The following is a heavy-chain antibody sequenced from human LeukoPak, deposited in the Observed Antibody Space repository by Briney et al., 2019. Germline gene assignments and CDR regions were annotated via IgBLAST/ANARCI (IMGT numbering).Heavy chain of an antibody. CDR2: TRNKANSYIT. CDR1: GFTFSDHF. Sequence: GGSLRLSCAASGFTFSDHFLGWVRQAPGKGLEWVGRTRNKANSYITEYAASVKGRFTISRDDSKNSLYLQMSSLKTDDTAMYYCASIRRTSGYWGQGTLVTVSS. V-gene: IGHV3-72*01. J-gene: IGHJ4*02. D-gene: IGHD3-16*01. CDR3: ASIRRTSGY.